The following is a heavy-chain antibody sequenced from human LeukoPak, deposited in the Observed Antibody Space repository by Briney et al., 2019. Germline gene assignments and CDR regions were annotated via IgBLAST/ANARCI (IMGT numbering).Heavy chain of an antibody. Sequence: KTSETLSLTCTVSGGSISSYYWSWIRQPPGKGLEWIGYIYYRGSTNYNPSLKSRVTISVDTSKNQFSLKLSSVTAADTAVYYCARVGVTIPFHFDPWGQGTLVTVSS. CDR3: ARVGVTIPFHFDP. CDR1: GGSISSYY. J-gene: IGHJ5*02. V-gene: IGHV4-59*01. D-gene: IGHD3-3*01. CDR2: IYYRGST.